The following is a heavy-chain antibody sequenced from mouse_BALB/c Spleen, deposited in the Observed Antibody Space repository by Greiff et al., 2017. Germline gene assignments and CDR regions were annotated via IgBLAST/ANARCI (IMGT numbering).Heavy chain of an antibody. D-gene: IGHD2-4*01. J-gene: IGHJ4*01. Sequence: EVQGVESGGGLVQPGGSRKLSCAASGFTFSSFGMHWVRQAPEKGLEWVAYISSGSSTIYYADTVKGRFTISRDNPKNTLFLQMTSLRSEDTAMYYCARDPDYDGYAMDYWGQGTSVTVSS. CDR2: ISSGSSTI. V-gene: IGHV5-17*02. CDR3: ARDPDYDGYAMDY. CDR1: GFTFSSFG.